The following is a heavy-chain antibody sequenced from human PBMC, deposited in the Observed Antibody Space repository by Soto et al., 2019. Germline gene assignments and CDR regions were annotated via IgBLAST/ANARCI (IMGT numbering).Heavy chain of an antibody. CDR3: ARSGGYDEYYFDY. Sequence: GGSLRLSCAASGFTFSSYSMNWVRQAPGKGLEWVSSISSSSSYIYYADSVKGRFTISRDNAKNSLYLQMNSLRAEDTAVYYCARSGGYDEYYFDYWGQGTLVTVSS. J-gene: IGHJ4*02. CDR1: GFTFSSYS. CDR2: ISSSSSYI. D-gene: IGHD5-12*01. V-gene: IGHV3-21*01.